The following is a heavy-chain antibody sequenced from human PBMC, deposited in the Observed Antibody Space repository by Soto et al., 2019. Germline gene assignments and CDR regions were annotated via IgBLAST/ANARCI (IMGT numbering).Heavy chain of an antibody. CDR1: GGSISSYY. J-gene: IGHJ6*02. D-gene: IGHD2-2*01. Sequence: SETLSLTCTVSGGSISSYYWSWIRQPAGKGLEWIGRIYTSGSTNYNPSLKSRVTMPLDTSKNQFSLKLTSVTAADTALYYCARGNCSSPNCYSFSGYYGMDVWGQGTTVTVS. CDR3: ARGNCSSPNCYSFSGYYGMDV. CDR2: IYTSGST. V-gene: IGHV4-4*07.